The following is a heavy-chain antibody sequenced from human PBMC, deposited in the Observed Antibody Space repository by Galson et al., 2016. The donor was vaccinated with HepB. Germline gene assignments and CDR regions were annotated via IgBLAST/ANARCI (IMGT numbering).Heavy chain of an antibody. V-gene: IGHV3-33*01. J-gene: IGHJ6*02. CDR1: GFTLSSYG. D-gene: IGHD1-26*01. CDR2: IWFDGSYK. Sequence: SLRLSCATSGFTLSSYGMHWVRQPPGKGLEWVAAIWFDGSYKFHADSVKGRFTISRDNSKNTLYLQMDTLRVEDTAIYYCVREPHGRVYGMDVWGQGIQVTVSS. CDR3: VREPHGRVYGMDV.